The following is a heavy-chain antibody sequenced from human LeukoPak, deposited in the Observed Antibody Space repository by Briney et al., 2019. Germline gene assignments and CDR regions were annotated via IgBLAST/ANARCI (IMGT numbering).Heavy chain of an antibody. V-gene: IGHV4-59*11. Sequence: SETLSLTCTVSGGSISSHYWSWIRQPPGKGLEWIGYISYIGSTNYNPSLKSRVTISADTSKNQFSLKLSSVTAADAAVYFCARDPTTVTKGLDIWGQGTMVTVSS. J-gene: IGHJ3*02. CDR2: ISYIGST. D-gene: IGHD4-17*01. CDR1: GGSISSHY. CDR3: ARDPTTVTKGLDI.